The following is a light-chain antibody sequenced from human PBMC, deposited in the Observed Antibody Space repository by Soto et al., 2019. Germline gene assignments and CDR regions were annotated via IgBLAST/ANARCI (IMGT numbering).Light chain of an antibody. CDR2: DTS. CDR1: QSLTNSF. V-gene: IGKV3-20*01. Sequence: EFVLTQSPGTLSLSPGERATLSCRASQSLTNSFMAWYQQKPGQAPRLLIYDTSSRASGIPDRFSGSGSGTDFTLTISGLQSEDFAVYYCQQYNNWPQTFGQGTKVDIK. CDR3: QQYNNWPQT. J-gene: IGKJ1*01.